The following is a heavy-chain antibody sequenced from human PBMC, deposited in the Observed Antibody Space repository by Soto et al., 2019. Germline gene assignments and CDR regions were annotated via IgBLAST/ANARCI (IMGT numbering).Heavy chain of an antibody. CDR2: IYPGDSDT. CDR1: GYNFTTYW. V-gene: IGHV5-51*01. Sequence: RGESLKISCKGSGYNFTTYWIGWVRQMPGKGLEWMGIIYPGDSDTRYSPSFQGQVTISADKSISTAYLQWSSLQASDTAMYYCARPNDRQAVAGTYGAFDIWGQGTMVTVSS. CDR3: ARPNDRQAVAGTYGAFDI. D-gene: IGHD6-19*01. J-gene: IGHJ3*02.